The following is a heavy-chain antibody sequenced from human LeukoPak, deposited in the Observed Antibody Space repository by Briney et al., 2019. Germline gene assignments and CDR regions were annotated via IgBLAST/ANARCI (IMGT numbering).Heavy chain of an antibody. D-gene: IGHD2-8*01. CDR3: ARGNIVLMVYAVDWFDP. Sequence: SETLSLTCAVYGGSFSGYYWSWIRQPPGKGLEWIGEINHSGSTNYNPSLKSRVTISVDTSKNQFSLKLSSVTAADTAVYYCARGNIVLMVYAVDWFDPWGLGTLVTVSS. CDR1: GGSFSGYY. V-gene: IGHV4-34*01. CDR2: INHSGST. J-gene: IGHJ5*02.